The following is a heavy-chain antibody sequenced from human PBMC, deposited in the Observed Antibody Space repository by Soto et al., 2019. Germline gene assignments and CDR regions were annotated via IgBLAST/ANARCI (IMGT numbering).Heavy chain of an antibody. Sequence: SETLSLTCSVSDDSINSDKYYWGWIRQPPGKGLEWIGSIYYRGNAYCNPSLQTRVTISLDKSKSQFSLKLNSVTAADSAVYFCARLEGLATIPYYFAFWGPGALVTVSS. CDR3: ARLEGLATIPYYFAF. D-gene: IGHD3-9*01. V-gene: IGHV4-39*01. J-gene: IGHJ4*02. CDR2: IYYRGNA. CDR1: DDSINSDKYY.